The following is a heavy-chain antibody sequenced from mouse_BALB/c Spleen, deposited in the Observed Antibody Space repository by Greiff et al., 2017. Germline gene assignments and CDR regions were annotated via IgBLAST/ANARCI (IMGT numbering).Heavy chain of an antibody. J-gene: IGHJ3*01. Sequence: QVQLQQPGAELVRPGASVKLSCKASGYTFTSYWINWVKQRPGQGLEWIGNIYPSDSYTNYNQKFKDKATLTVDKSSSTAYMQLSSPTSEDSAVYYCTREGGNWFAYWGQGTLVTVSA. CDR3: TREGGNWFAY. V-gene: IGHV1-69*02. CDR2: IYPSDSYT. D-gene: IGHD2-1*01. CDR1: GYTFTSYW.